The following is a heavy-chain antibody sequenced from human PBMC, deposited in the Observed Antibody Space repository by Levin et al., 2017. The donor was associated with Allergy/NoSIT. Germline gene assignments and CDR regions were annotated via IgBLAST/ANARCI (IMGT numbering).Heavy chain of an antibody. D-gene: IGHD6-19*01. Sequence: SCAASGFSFTDYNLNWVRQAPGKGLEWVSSISSSGIYIYYADSVKGRFTISRDNARNSLYLQMNSLRAEDTAVYYCASMAGYYMDVWGKGTTVTVSS. CDR1: GFSFTDYN. J-gene: IGHJ6*03. CDR2: ISSSGIYI. V-gene: IGHV3-21*01. CDR3: ASMAGYYMDV.